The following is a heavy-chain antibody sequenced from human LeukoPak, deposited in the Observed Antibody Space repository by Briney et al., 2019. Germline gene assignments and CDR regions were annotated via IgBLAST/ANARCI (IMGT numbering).Heavy chain of an antibody. V-gene: IGHV4-59*01. Sequence: PSETLSPTRTVSGGSISSDYWCWIRQAPGKGLEWIGYMSYSGSTGYNPSLKSRATISGDTSKKQFSLKLSSVTAADTAVYYCASVTEITDIDYWGQGTLVTVFS. CDR1: GGSISSDY. J-gene: IGHJ4*02. CDR2: MSYSGST. D-gene: IGHD4-11*01. CDR3: ASVTEITDIDY.